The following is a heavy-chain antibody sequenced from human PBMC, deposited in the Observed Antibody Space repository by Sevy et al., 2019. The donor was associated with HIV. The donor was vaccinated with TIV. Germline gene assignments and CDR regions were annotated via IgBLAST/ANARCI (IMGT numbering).Heavy chain of an antibody. CDR3: ARLEERWLQVGDAFDI. Sequence: GESLKISCKGSGYSFTSYWIGWVRQMPGKGLEWMGIIYPGDSDTRYCPSFQGQVTISADKSISTAYLQWSSLKASDTAMYYCARLEERWLQVGDAFDIWGQGTMVTVSS. D-gene: IGHD5-12*01. CDR1: GYSFTSYW. J-gene: IGHJ3*02. CDR2: IYPGDSDT. V-gene: IGHV5-51*01.